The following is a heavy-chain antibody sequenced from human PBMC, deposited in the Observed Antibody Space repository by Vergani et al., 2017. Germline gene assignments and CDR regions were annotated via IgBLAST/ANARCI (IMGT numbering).Heavy chain of an antibody. D-gene: IGHD5-18*01. Sequence: QVQLQESGPGLVKPSETLSLTCTVSNYSISRGYFWGWIRRPPGKGLEWIASFHHTGMTYNNPSLKGRVTISVDTSKNLISLKLNSVTAADTALYYCARHLRGYSYGVFDYWGQGREVTVSS. V-gene: IGHV4-38-2*02. J-gene: IGHJ4*02. CDR3: ARHLRGYSYGVFDY. CDR1: NYSISRGYF. CDR2: FHHTGMT.